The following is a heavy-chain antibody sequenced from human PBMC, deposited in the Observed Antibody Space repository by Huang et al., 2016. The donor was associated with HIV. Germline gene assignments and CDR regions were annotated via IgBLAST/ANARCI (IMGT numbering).Heavy chain of an antibody. J-gene: IGHJ4*02. CDR2: INRKRGGT. CDR3: ARDWSFGSSTSPAD. D-gene: IGHD6-6*01. Sequence: QVQLVQSGAEVKNPGASVRVSCKASGYTFTDSNIHWVRQDPGQGLAWRGGINRKRGGTNDAQGFQGRITMTRDTTVSTVHMDLRRIQSDDTAVYFCARDWSFGSSTSPADWGQGTLVTVSS. V-gene: IGHV1-2*02. CDR1: GYTFTDSN.